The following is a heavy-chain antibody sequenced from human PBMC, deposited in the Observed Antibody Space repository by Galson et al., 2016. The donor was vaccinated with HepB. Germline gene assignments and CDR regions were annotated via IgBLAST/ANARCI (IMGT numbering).Heavy chain of an antibody. V-gene: IGHV3-7*01. CDR2: IKADGRDK. J-gene: IGHJ3*01. Sequence: SLRLSCAASGFTFSHFWMSWVRQAPGKGLEWVADIKADGRDKFYVDPVKGRFSIARDNTKNSLYLQMNSLRAEDTAVYYCVRDDYLDVWGQETMVIVSS. CDR1: GFTFSHFW. CDR3: VRDDYLDV. D-gene: IGHD4-11*01.